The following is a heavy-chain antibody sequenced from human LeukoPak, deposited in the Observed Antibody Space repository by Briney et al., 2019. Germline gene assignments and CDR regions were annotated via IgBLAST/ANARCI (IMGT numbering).Heavy chain of an antibody. CDR1: GFTFENYA. J-gene: IGHJ4*02. Sequence: GGSLRLSCAASGFTFENYAMHWVRQAPGEGLVWVSRIRSDGSDTRYAESVKGRFTISRDNAKNTLYLQMNSLRAGDTAVYYCARDWFHAIDYWGQGTLVTVSS. D-gene: IGHD2/OR15-2a*01. V-gene: IGHV3-74*01. CDR3: ARDWFHAIDY. CDR2: IRSDGSDT.